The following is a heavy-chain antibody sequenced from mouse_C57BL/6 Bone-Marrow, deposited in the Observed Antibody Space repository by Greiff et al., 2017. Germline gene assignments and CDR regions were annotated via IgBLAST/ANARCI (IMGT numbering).Heavy chain of an antibody. Sequence: EVMLVESGGGLVQPGGSLKLSCAASGFTFSDYYMYWVRQTPEKRLEWVAYISNGGGSTYYPATVKGRFTISRDNAKNTLYLQMIRLKTEDTAMYYCARGSNAYYYAMDYWGQGTSVTVSS. J-gene: IGHJ4*01. CDR3: ARGSNAYYYAMDY. D-gene: IGHD2-5*01. CDR2: ISNGGGST. CDR1: GFTFSDYY. V-gene: IGHV5-12*01.